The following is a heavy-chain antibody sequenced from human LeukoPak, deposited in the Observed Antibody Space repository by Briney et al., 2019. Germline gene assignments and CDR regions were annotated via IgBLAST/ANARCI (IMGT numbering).Heavy chain of an antibody. Sequence: SETLSLTCTVSGGLIRSYYWSWIRQPPGKGLEWMGYIFYIGNTIYNPSLKSRVTISVDTSKNQFSLKLNSVTAADTAVYYCARHDDVPLIRNGFDYWGQGILVTVSS. D-gene: IGHD3-10*02. V-gene: IGHV4-59*08. CDR1: GGLIRSYY. CDR2: IFYIGNT. CDR3: ARHDDVPLIRNGFDY. J-gene: IGHJ4*02.